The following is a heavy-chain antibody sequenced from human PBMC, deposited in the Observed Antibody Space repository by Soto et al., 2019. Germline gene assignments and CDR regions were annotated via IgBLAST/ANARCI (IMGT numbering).Heavy chain of an antibody. J-gene: IGHJ6*02. D-gene: IGHD2-2*02. V-gene: IGHV5-10-1*01. CDR3: ARLGHCSSTSCYRGDYYYYGMDV. CDR2: IDPSDSYT. CDR1: GYSFTIYW. Sequence: PGESLKISCKGSGYSFTIYWISWVRQMPGKGLEWMGRIDPSDSYTNYSPSFQGHVTISADKSISTAYLQWSSLKASDTAMYYCARLGHCSSTSCYRGDYYYYGMDVWGQGTTVTVS.